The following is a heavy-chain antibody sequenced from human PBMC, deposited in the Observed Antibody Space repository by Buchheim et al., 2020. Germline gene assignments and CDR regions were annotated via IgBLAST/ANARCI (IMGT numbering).Heavy chain of an antibody. CDR2: ISYDGSNK. CDR1: GFTFSSYG. D-gene: IGHD4-17*01. CDR3: AKDGYGDYVSGFQH. V-gene: IGHV3-30*18. Sequence: QVQLVESGGGVVQPGRSLRLSCAASGFTFSSYGMHWVRQAPGKGLEWVAVISYDGSNKYYADSVKGRFTISRDNSKNTLYLQMNSLRAEDTAVYYCAKDGYGDYVSGFQHWGQGTL. J-gene: IGHJ1*01.